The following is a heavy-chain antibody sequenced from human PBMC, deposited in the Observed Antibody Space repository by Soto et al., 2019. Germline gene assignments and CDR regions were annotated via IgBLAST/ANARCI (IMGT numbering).Heavy chain of an antibody. CDR1: GGSFSGYY. D-gene: IGHD3-3*01. V-gene: IGHV4-34*01. J-gene: IGHJ2*01. CDR3: AREDLIRTIFGTRHYWYFDL. CDR2: INHSGST. Sequence: QVQLQQWGAGLLKPSETLSLTCAVYGGSFSGYYWSWIRQPPGKGLEWIGEINHSGSTNYNPSLKSRVTIPVDTPKNQFSLKLRSVTAADTAVYYWAREDLIRTIFGTRHYWYFDLWGRGTLVTVSS.